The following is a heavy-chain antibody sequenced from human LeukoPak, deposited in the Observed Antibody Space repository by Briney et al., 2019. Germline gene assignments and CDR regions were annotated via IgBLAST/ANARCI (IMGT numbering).Heavy chain of an antibody. CDR1: GGSFSGYY. V-gene: IGHV4-34*01. Sequence: PSETLSLTCAVYGGSFSGYYWSWIRQPPGKGLEWIGEINHSGSTNYNPSLKSRVTISVDTSKNQFSLKLSSVTAADTAVYYCARRSDSSGYYRGSFDYWGQGTLVTVSS. CDR3: ARRSDSSGYYRGSFDY. J-gene: IGHJ4*02. CDR2: INHSGST. D-gene: IGHD3-22*01.